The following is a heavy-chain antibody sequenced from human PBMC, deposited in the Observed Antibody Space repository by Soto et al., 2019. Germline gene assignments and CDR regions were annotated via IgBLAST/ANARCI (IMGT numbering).Heavy chain of an antibody. CDR1: GFTFSSYG. CDR3: AKDRGLYYYDSSGYSGD. Sequence: GGSLRLSCAGSGFTFSSYGMSWVRQAPGKGLEWISSVSGSGGSTYHTDSVKGRFTISRDNDKNTLYLQMNSLRAEDTAVYYCAKDRGLYYYDSSGYSGDWGQGTLVTVSS. D-gene: IGHD3-22*01. J-gene: IGHJ4*02. V-gene: IGHV3-23*01. CDR2: VSGSGGST.